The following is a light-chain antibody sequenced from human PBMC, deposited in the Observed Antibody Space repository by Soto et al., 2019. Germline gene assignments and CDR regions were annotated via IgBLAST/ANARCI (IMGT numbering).Light chain of an antibody. J-gene: IGLJ1*01. CDR3: SAYTTSIALDV. CDR1: SSDVAEYKY. V-gene: IGLV2-14*03. Sequence: SALTQPASVAGSPGRSITISFTETSSDVAEYKYVSEYPQHPGRAPNLIIYGVSNRPSGVSNRFSGSKSGSTASTTISGLQAEDEADYYCSAYTTSIALDVFGAGTKGTVL. CDR2: GVS.